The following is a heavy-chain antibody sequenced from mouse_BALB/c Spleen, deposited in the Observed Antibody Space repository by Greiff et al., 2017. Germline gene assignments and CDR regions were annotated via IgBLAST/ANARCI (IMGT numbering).Heavy chain of an antibody. CDR3: ARSYRYDADGYYAMDY. J-gene: IGHJ4*01. CDR2: ISSGGSYT. Sequence: EVMLVESGGGLVKPGGSLKLSCAASGFTFSSYAMSWVRQSPEKRLEWVAEISSGGSYTYYPDTVTGRFTISRDNAKNTLYLEMSSLRSEDTAMYYCARSYRYDADGYYAMDYWGQGTSVTVSS. CDR1: GFTFSSYA. V-gene: IGHV5-9-4*01. D-gene: IGHD2-14*01.